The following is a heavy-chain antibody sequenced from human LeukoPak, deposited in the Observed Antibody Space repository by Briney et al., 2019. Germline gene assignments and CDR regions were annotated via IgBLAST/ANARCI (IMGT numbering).Heavy chain of an antibody. J-gene: IGHJ3*02. Sequence: GGSLRLSCAASGFTFSDYWMGWVRQAPGKGLEWVAHIKSDGGEKYYVDSVRGRFTISRDNAKNSLYMPMNSLRAEDTAVYYCARNSRYSFDIWGPGTMVTVSS. D-gene: IGHD2/OR15-2a*01. V-gene: IGHV3-7*04. CDR3: ARNSRYSFDI. CDR1: GFTFSDYW. CDR2: IKSDGGEK.